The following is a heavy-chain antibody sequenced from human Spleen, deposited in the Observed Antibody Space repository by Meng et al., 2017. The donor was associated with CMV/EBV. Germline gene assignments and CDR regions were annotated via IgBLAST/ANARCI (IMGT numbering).Heavy chain of an antibody. J-gene: IGHJ6*02. CDR2: IKQDGSDK. CDR1: GFTFSSYW. V-gene: IGHV3-7*01. D-gene: IGHD3-3*01. Sequence: GGSLRLSCAASGFTFSSYWMSWVRQAPGKGLEWAANIKQDGSDKHYVDSVKGRFTISRDNAKNSLYLQMNSLRAEDTAMYYCARRGIFGVVIRGWGWGMDVWGQGTTVTVSS. CDR3: ARRGIFGVVIRGWGWGMDV.